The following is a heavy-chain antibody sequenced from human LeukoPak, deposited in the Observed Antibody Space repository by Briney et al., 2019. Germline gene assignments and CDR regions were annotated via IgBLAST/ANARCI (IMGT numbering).Heavy chain of an antibody. CDR2: ISYDGSNK. CDR3: ARGPLAYCSGDCYPLGY. J-gene: IGHJ4*02. V-gene: IGHV3-30*14. D-gene: IGHD2-21*02. Sequence: GGSLRLSCAASGFTFSSYAMHWVRQAPGKGLEWVAVISYDGSNKYYADSVKGRFTISRDNSKNTLYLQMNTLRPEDTAVYYCARGPLAYCSGDCYPLGYWGQGALVTVSS. CDR1: GFTFSSYA.